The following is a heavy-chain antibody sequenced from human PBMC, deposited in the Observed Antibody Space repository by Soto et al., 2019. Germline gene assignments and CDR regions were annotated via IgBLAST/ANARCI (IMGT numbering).Heavy chain of an antibody. J-gene: IGHJ6*02. D-gene: IGHD1-26*01. CDR2: TSHDGSNN. CDR3: VRDTNLVATTDYASYGLDV. Sequence: QVQLVESGGGVVQPGRSLRLSCAASGFTLSGYSMHWVRQATGKGLEWLAVTSHDGSNNYYADSVKGRFTIYRDNSKNTLYLQMDGLRPEDTDVYFCVRDTNLVATTDYASYGLDVWGQGTTVTVSS. V-gene: IGHV3-30-3*01. CDR1: GFTLSGYS.